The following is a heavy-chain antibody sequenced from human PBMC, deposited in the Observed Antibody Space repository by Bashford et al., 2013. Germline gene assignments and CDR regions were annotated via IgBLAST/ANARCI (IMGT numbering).Heavy chain of an antibody. CDR1: GFTVSSNY. Sequence: GGSLRLSCAASGFTVSSNYMSWVRQAPGKGLEWVSYISSSGNYIYYADSVKGRFTISRDNAKNSLYLQMNSLRAEDTAVYYCARDWSNGDYIWGQGTLVTVSS. V-gene: IGHV3-21*05. CDR3: ARDWSNGDYI. J-gene: IGHJ1*01. D-gene: IGHD4-17*01. CDR2: ISSSGNYI.